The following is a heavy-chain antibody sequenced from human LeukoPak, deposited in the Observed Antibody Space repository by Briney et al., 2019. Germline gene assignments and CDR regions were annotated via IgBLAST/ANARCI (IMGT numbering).Heavy chain of an antibody. CDR2: IYYTGTT. J-gene: IGHJ4*02. V-gene: IGHV4-59*01. D-gene: IGHD1-26*01. CDR1: GGSISNYY. CDR3: ARKVGGGNFDY. Sequence: SETLSLTCTVSGGSISNYYWSWIRQPPGKALEWIGYIYYTGTTKYNPSLKSRATISLDTSKNQFSLKLTSVTAADTAVYYCARKVGGGNFDYWGQGTLVTVSS.